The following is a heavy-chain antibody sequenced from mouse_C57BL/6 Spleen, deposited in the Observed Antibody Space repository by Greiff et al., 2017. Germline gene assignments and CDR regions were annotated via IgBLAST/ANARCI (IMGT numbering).Heavy chain of an antibody. CDR3: ARRADGYYDY. V-gene: IGHV1-52*01. J-gene: IGHJ2*01. CDR1: GYTFTSYW. Sequence: QVQLQQPGAELVRPGSSVKLSCKASGYTFTSYWMHWVKQRPIQGLEWIGNIDPSDSETHYNQKFKDKATLTVDKSSSTAYMQLSSLTSEDSAVYYCARRADGYYDYWGQGTTLTVSS. CDR2: IDPSDSET. D-gene: IGHD2-3*01.